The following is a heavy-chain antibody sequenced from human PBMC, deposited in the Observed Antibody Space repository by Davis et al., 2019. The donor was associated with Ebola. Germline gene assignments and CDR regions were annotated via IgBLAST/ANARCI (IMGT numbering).Heavy chain of an antibody. Sequence: PGGSLRLSCAASGFGFHTYGMHWVRQAPGKGLEWVAVISYDGSNKYYADSVKGRFTISRDNAKNSLYLQMNSLRDEDTAVYYCARAPGGGYGWIFDYWGQGTLVTVSS. CDR2: ISYDGSNK. V-gene: IGHV3-30*03. CDR1: GFGFHTYG. D-gene: IGHD5-12*01. CDR3: ARAPGGGYGWIFDY. J-gene: IGHJ4*02.